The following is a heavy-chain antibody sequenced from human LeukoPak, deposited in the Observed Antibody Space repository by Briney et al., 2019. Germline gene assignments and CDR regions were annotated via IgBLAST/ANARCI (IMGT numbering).Heavy chain of an antibody. J-gene: IGHJ3*02. CDR1: GGSISSYY. D-gene: IGHD3-22*01. CDR2: IYYSGGT. V-gene: IGHV4-59*01. Sequence: PSETLSLTCTVSGGSISSYYWSWIRQPPGKGLEWIGYIYYSGGTNYNPSLKSRVTISVDTSKNQFSLKLSSVTAADTAVFYCASLTTADAFDIWGQGTMVTVSS. CDR3: ASLTTADAFDI.